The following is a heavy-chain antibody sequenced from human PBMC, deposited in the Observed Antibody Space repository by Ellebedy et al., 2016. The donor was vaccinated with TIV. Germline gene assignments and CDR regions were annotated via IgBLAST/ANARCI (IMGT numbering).Heavy chain of an antibody. J-gene: IGHJ4*02. CDR1: GFNFRTYA. CDR3: ARDQMATIPY. V-gene: IGHV3-30-3*01. Sequence: GESLKISCAASGFNFRTYAMHWVRQAPGKGLEWVAVISYDGNKKYYADSVKGRFTISRDNSKNTLYLLMNSLTTDDTAVYYCARDQMATIPYWGQGTLVTVSS. CDR2: ISYDGNKK. D-gene: IGHD5-24*01.